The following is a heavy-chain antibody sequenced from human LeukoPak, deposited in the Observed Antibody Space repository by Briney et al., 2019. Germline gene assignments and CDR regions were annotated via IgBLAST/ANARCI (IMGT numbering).Heavy chain of an antibody. D-gene: IGHD6-13*01. V-gene: IGHV4-4*02. CDR1: GGSISSSNW. CDR3: AKGNWYPATWFDP. Sequence: SETLSLTCAVSGGSISSSNWWSWVRQPPGQGLEWIGEIYHSGSTNYNPSLKSRVTISVDKSKNQFSLKLSSVTAADTAVYYCAKGNWYPATWFDPWGQGTLVTVSS. J-gene: IGHJ5*02. CDR2: IYHSGST.